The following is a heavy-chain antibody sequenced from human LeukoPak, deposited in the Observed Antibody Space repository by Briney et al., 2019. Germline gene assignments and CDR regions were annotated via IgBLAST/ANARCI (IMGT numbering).Heavy chain of an antibody. CDR3: AREESGGLFDY. J-gene: IGHJ4*02. CDR2: MNPSGGTT. Sequence: ASVKVSCKASGYTFSRYYIHWVRQAPGQGLEWMGKMNPSGGTTTYAQKFQGRVTVTRDTPTSTVYMEMSSLRPEDTAVYYCAREESGGLFDYWGQGTLLTVSS. D-gene: IGHD3-16*01. V-gene: IGHV1-46*01. CDR1: GYTFSRYY.